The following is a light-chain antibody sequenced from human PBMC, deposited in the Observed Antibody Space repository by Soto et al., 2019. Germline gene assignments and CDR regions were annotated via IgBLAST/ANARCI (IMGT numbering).Light chain of an antibody. CDR1: QDISNY. CDR3: QQYDNLS. CDR2: DAS. V-gene: IGKV1-33*01. Sequence: DIQMTQSPSSLSVSVGDRVTITCQASQDISNYLNWYQQKPGKAPKLLIYDASNLETGVPSRFSGSGSATDFTFTISSLQPQDIATYYCQQYDNLSFGQGTRLEIK. J-gene: IGKJ5*01.